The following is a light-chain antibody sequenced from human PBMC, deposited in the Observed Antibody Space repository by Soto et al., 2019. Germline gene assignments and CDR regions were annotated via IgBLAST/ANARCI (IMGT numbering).Light chain of an antibody. CDR3: LQDYNYPRT. Sequence: AIQMTQSPSSLSASVGDRVTITCRASQGIRDELGWYQQRPGKAPKVLISAASNLHSGVPSRFSGSGSGTDFTLTISSLQPEDFGTYYCLQDYNYPRTFGQGTRLEIK. CDR1: QGIRDE. J-gene: IGKJ5*01. V-gene: IGKV1-6*02. CDR2: AAS.